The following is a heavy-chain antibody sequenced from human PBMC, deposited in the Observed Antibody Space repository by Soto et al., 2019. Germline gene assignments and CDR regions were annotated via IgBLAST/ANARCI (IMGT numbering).Heavy chain of an antibody. CDR2: IKQDGSEK. D-gene: IGHD3-10*01. V-gene: IGHV3-7*03. J-gene: IGHJ4*02. CDR1: GFTFSSYW. CDR3: ARSPYGSGRMHDY. Sequence: GGSLRLSCAASGFTFSSYWMSWVRQAPGKGLEWVANIKQDGSEKYYVDSVKGRFTISRDNAKNSLYLQMNSLRAEDTAVYYCARSPYGSGRMHDYWGQGTLVTVSS.